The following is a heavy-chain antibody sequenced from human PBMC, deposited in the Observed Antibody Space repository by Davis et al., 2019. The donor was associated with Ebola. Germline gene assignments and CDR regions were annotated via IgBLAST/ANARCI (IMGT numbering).Heavy chain of an antibody. CDR2: TYYRTKWYT. V-gene: IGHV6-1*01. J-gene: IGHJ4*02. CDR3: AREQWLVKYFDY. CDR1: GDSVSNNGAA. Sequence: SQTLSLTCAISGDSVSNNGAAWNWIRQSPSRGLEWLGRTYYRTKWYTDYAVSVKSRLTINPDTSKNQFSLQLDSVTPEDTAVYYCAREQWLVKYFDYWGQGTLVTVSS. D-gene: IGHD6-19*01.